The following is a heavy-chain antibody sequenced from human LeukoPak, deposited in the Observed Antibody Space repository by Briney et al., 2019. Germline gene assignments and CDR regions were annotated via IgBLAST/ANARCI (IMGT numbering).Heavy chain of an antibody. CDR1: GGTFSSYA. J-gene: IGHJ6*02. CDR3: ARDAEYYYDSSGYDYYYYGMDV. CDR2: ISAYNGNT. Sequence: ASVKVSCKASGGTFSSYAISWVRQAPGQGLEWMGWISAYNGNTNYAQKLQGRVTMTTDTSTSTAYMELRSLRPDDTAVYYCARDAEYYYDSSGYDYYYYGMDVWGQGTTVTVSS. V-gene: IGHV1-18*01. D-gene: IGHD3-22*01.